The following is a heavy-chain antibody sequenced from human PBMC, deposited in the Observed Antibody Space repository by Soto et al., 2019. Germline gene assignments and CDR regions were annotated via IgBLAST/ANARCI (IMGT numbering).Heavy chain of an antibody. J-gene: IGHJ5*02. D-gene: IGHD2-2*01. Sequence: SVKVSCKASGGTFSSYTISWVRQAPGQGLEWMGRIIPILGIANYAQKFQGRVTITADKSTSTAYMELSSLRSEDTAVYYCARGYCSSTSCYENWFDPWGQGTLVTVS. V-gene: IGHV1-69*02. CDR2: IIPILGIA. CDR1: GGTFSSYT. CDR3: ARGYCSSTSCYENWFDP.